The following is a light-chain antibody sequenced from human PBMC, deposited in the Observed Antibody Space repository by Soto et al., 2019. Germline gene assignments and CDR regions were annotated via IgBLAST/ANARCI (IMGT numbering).Light chain of an antibody. CDR1: QSVDYS. CDR2: DAS. CDR3: QQRTNWPPWT. Sequence: IVLTQSPATLSLSPGERATLSCRASQSVDYSLAWYQQKPGQAPRLLIYDASNRATGIPVRFSGSGSGTDFTLTISSLEPEDFAVYYCQQRTNWPPWTFGQGTKVEIK. V-gene: IGKV3-11*01. J-gene: IGKJ1*01.